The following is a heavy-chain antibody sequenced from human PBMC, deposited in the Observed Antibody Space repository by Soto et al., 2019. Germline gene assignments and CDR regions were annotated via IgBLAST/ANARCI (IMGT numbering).Heavy chain of an antibody. Sequence: SGGSLRSSCAASGFTFRGYAMPWVRQAPGKGLEWVAVISYDGSNKYYADSVKGRFTISRDNSKNTLYLQMNSLRAEDTAVYYCAREYDLWSGSLPEYGGQGTLVNVSS. D-gene: IGHD3-3*01. CDR2: ISYDGSNK. V-gene: IGHV3-30-3*01. CDR3: AREYDLWSGSLPEY. J-gene: IGHJ4*02. CDR1: GFTFRGYA.